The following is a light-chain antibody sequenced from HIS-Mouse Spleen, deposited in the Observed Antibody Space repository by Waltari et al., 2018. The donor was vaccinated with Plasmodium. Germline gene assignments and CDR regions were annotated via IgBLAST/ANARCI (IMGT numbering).Light chain of an antibody. V-gene: IGKV3-15*01. CDR1: QSVSSN. CDR2: GAS. Sequence: EIVMTQSPATLSVSPGERATLSCRASQSVSSNLPWDQQKPGQAPRLLIYGASTRATGIPARFSGSGSGTEFTLTMSSLQSEDFAVYYCQQYNNWPPYTFGQGTKLEIK. J-gene: IGKJ2*01. CDR3: QQYNNWPPYT.